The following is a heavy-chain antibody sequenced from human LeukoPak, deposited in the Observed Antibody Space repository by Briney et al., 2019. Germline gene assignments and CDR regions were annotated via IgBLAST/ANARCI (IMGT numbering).Heavy chain of an antibody. CDR1: GGSISNYR. V-gene: IGHV4-59*01. CDR2: VFDSGGT. D-gene: IGHD6-13*01. J-gene: IGHJ4*02. Sequence: SETLSLTCTVSGGSISNYRWSWIRQHPGKGLEWIGYVFDSGGTNYNPSLKSRVTISVDTSKKQFSLKLSSVTAADTAVYYCARGYSSSWNYFDYWGQGTLVTVSS. CDR3: ARGYSSSWNYFDY.